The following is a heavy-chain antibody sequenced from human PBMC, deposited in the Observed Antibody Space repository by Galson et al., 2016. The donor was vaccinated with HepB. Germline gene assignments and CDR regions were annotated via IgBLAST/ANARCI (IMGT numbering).Heavy chain of an antibody. Sequence: SLRLSCAASGFTFSTHGMSWVRQAPGKGLQWVASINQDGSVKNLVDSVKGRFTTSRDNAKNSLYLQMNGLRGEDTAVYFCAREAVYGAQSDDWGQGVLVTVSS. D-gene: IGHD4-17*01. V-gene: IGHV3-7*01. CDR3: AREAVYGAQSDD. J-gene: IGHJ4*02. CDR1: GFTFSTHG. CDR2: INQDGSVK.